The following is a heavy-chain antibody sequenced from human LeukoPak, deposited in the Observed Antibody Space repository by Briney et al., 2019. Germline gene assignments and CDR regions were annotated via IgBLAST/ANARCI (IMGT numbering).Heavy chain of an antibody. CDR3: TRDAHYGDPVYYYYMDV. CDR2: INWNGGST. CDR1: GFTFDDYG. J-gene: IGHJ6*03. D-gene: IGHD4-17*01. Sequence: GGSLRLSCAASGFTFDDYGMSWVRHAPGKGLEWVSGINWNGGSTGYADSVKGRFTISRDNAKNSLYLQMNSLRAEDTAVYYCTRDAHYGDPVYYYYMDVWGKGTTVTVSS. V-gene: IGHV3-20*04.